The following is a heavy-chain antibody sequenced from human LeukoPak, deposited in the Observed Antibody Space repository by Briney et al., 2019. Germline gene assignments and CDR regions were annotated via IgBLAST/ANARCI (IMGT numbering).Heavy chain of an antibody. V-gene: IGHV1-2*02. Sequence: GASVKVSCKASGYTFSGYYIHWVRQAPGQGLEWMGWINPNTGGTKYAQRFQGRVTMTRDTSISTAYMELNWLTSDDTAVYYCARSTGNPFDYWGQGTLVTVSS. J-gene: IGHJ4*02. CDR3: ARSTGNPFDY. D-gene: IGHD1-1*01. CDR1: GYTFSGYY. CDR2: INPNTGGT.